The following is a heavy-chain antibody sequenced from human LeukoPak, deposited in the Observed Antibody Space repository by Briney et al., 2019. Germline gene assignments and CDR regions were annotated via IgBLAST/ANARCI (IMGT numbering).Heavy chain of an antibody. CDR3: AREITMVRGVIITSPWFDP. CDR2: ISPSGGST. J-gene: IGHJ5*02. V-gene: IGHV1-46*01. D-gene: IGHD3-10*01. Sequence: ASVKVSCKAFGYTFTSNYMHWVRQAPGQGPEWMGVISPSGGSTTYAQKFQGRVTLTRDVSTSTDYLELSSLRSEDTAVYYCAREITMVRGVIITSPWFDPWGQGTLVTVSS. CDR1: GYTFTSNY.